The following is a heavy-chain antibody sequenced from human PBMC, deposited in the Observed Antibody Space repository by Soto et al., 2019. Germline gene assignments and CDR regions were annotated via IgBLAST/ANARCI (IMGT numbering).Heavy chain of an antibody. V-gene: IGHV3-33*01. D-gene: IGHD2-2*01. CDR1: GFTFSSYG. Sequence: QVQLVESGGGVVQPGRSLRLSCAASGFTFSSYGMHWVRQAPGKGLEWVAVIWYDGSNKYYADSVKGRFTISRDNSKNTLYLQMNSLRAEGTAVYYCARGYCSSTSCYVPDAFDIWGQGTMVTVSS. CDR3: ARGYCSSTSCYVPDAFDI. CDR2: IWYDGSNK. J-gene: IGHJ3*02.